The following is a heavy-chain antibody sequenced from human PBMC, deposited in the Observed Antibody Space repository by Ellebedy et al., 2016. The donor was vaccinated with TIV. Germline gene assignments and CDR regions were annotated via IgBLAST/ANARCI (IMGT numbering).Heavy chain of an antibody. Sequence: MPSETLSLTCAVSGDSITSGGYPWSWIRQPPGKGLEWMGFIYYNGNTYYNPSLKSRVTLSVDRSKNEISLRVTSVTAADTAVYFCASGSGAFDPWGQGTPVTVSS. D-gene: IGHD1-26*01. V-gene: IGHV4-30-2*01. CDR2: IYYNGNT. CDR1: GDSITSGGYP. CDR3: ASGSGAFDP. J-gene: IGHJ5*02.